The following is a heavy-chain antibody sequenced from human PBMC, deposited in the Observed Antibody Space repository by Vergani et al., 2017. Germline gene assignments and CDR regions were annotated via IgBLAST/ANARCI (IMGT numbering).Heavy chain of an antibody. V-gene: IGHV3-33*01. CDR3: ARDLATVTTSPDY. J-gene: IGHJ4*02. Sequence: VQLLESGGTLVQPGGSLRLSCAASGFTFSSYGMHWVRQAPGKGLEWVAVIWYDGSNKYYADSVKGRFTISRDNSKNTLYLQMNSLRAADTAVYYCARDLATVTTSPDYWGQGTLVTVSS. CDR1: GFTFSSYG. CDR2: IWYDGSNK. D-gene: IGHD4-17*01.